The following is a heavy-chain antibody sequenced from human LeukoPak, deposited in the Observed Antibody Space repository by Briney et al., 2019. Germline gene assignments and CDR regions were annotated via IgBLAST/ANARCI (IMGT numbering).Heavy chain of an antibody. V-gene: IGHV5-51*01. CDR3: ARSIAVTDFDY. Sequence: GESLKISCKGSGYNFNTYWIGWVRQMPGKGLEWMGIIYPGDSDTRHSPSFQGQVTISADKSISTAYLQWSSLRASDTAMYYCARSIAVTDFDYWGQGTLVTVSS. D-gene: IGHD6-19*01. J-gene: IGHJ4*02. CDR2: IYPGDSDT. CDR1: GYNFNTYW.